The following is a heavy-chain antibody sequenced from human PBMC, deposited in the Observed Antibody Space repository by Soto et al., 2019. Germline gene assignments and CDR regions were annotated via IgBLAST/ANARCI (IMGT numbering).Heavy chain of an antibody. Sequence: ASVKVSCKASGYTFTSYYMHWLRQAPGQGLEWMGIINPSGGSTSYAQKFQGRVTMTRDTSTSTVYMELSSLRSEDTAVYYCARDLARDIVVVPAALYFDYWGQGTLVTVSS. CDR3: ARDLARDIVVVPAALYFDY. J-gene: IGHJ4*02. V-gene: IGHV1-46*03. CDR1: GYTFTSYY. CDR2: INPSGGST. D-gene: IGHD2-2*01.